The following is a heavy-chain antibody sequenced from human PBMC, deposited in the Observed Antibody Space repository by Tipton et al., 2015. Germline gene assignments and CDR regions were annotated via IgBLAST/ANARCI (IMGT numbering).Heavy chain of an antibody. CDR1: GYTFTNYW. CDR2: IYPGDADA. CDR3: ARQRDDYFDL. V-gene: IGHV5-51*01. Sequence: QLVQSGAEVKKPGESLRISCKASGYTFTNYWIGWVRQMLGKGLEWMGIIYPGDADARVSPSFQGQVTISADKSISTAYLQWSSLRASDSAMFYCARQRDDYFDLWGQGTLVTVSA. J-gene: IGHJ4*02. D-gene: IGHD2-21*02.